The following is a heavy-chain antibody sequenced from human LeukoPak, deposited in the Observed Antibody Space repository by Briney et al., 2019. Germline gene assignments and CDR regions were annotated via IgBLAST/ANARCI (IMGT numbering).Heavy chain of an antibody. V-gene: IGHV4-4*02. CDR3: ARGHSSSWYFGENWFDP. CDR2: IYHSGST. CDR1: GGSISSSHW. J-gene: IGHJ5*02. D-gene: IGHD6-13*01. Sequence: PSGTLSLTCAVSGGSISSSHWWSWVRQPPGKGLEWIGEIYHSGSTNYNPSLKSRITISVDMSKNQFSLKLSSVTAADTAVYYCARGHSSSWYFGENWFDPWGQGTLVTVSS.